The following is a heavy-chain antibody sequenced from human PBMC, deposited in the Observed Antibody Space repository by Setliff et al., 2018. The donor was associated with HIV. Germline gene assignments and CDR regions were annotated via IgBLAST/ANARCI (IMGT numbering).Heavy chain of an antibody. V-gene: IGHV4-59*01. CDR2: IYYSGST. J-gene: IGHJ4*02. CDR1: GGSISSYY. Sequence: PSETLSLTCTVSGGSISSYYWSWIRQPPGKGLEWIGYIYYSGSTNYNPSLKSRVTISVDTSKNQFSLKLSSVTAADTVVYYCARVGPGDGYYWGQGTLVTVSS. D-gene: IGHD7-27*01. CDR3: ARVGPGDGYY.